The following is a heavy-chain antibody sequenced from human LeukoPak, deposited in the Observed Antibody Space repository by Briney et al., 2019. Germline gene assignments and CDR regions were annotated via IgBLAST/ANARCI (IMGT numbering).Heavy chain of an antibody. D-gene: IGHD3-16*01. CDR2: IIPIFGTA. Sequence: ASVKVSCKASGGTFSSYAISWVRQAPGQGLEWMGGIIPIFGTANYAQKFQGRVTITADGSTSTAYMELSSLRSEDTAVYYCARGRPGESIDYWGQGTLVTVSS. V-gene: IGHV1-69*01. J-gene: IGHJ4*02. CDR3: ARGRPGESIDY. CDR1: GGTFSSYA.